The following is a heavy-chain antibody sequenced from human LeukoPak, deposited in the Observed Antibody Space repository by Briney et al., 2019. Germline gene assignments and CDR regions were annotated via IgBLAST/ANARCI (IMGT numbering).Heavy chain of an antibody. J-gene: IGHJ4*02. CDR2: IYTSGST. CDR1: GGSISSGNYY. CDR3: AREPKYTGDYGGNPDDY. D-gene: IGHD4-23*01. V-gene: IGHV4-61*02. Sequence: PSETLSLTCTVSGGSISSGNYYWSWIRQPAGKGLEWIGRIYTSGSTNYNPSLESRVTILVDTSKNQFSLKLTSVTAADTAVYYCAREPKYTGDYGGNPDDYWGQGTLVTVSS.